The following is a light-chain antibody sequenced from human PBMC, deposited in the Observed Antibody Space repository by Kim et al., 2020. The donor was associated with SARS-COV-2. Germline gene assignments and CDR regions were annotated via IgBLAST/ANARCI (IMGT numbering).Light chain of an antibody. CDR2: KTS. Sequence: SASVGDRVTITCRASQGISECLAWYQQKPATAPKLLIYKTSKLQTGVPSRFSGGGSDTEFTLTISSLRPDDSATYYCQKYNSDSRTFGQGTKVEI. CDR3: QKYNSDSRT. J-gene: IGKJ1*01. V-gene: IGKV1-5*03. CDR1: QGISEC.